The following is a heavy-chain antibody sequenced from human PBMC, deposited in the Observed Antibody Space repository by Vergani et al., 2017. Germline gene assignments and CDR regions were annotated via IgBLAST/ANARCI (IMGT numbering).Heavy chain of an antibody. CDR2: IYYSGST. J-gene: IGHJ5*02. Sequence: QLQLQESGPGLVKPSETLSLTCTVSGGSLSSSSYYWGWIRQPPGKWLEWIGSIYYSGSTYYNPSLKSRVTISVDTSINQFSLELSSVTAADTAVFYCARLGENWNDVWTNTDGFDPGGQGTLVIVSS. CDR3: ARLGENWNDVWTNTDGFDP. D-gene: IGHD1-1*01. V-gene: IGHV4-39*01. CDR1: GGSLSSSSYY.